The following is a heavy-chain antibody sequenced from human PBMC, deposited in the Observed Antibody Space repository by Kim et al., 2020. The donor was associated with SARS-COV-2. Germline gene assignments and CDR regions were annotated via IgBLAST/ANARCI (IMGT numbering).Heavy chain of an antibody. J-gene: IGHJ4*02. CDR2: GGSI. D-gene: IGHD4-4*01. Sequence: GGSIYYADSVKGRFTISRDNAKNSLYLQMDSLRAEDTAVYYCARGYSMVPYWGQGALVIVSS. CDR3: ARGYSMVPY. V-gene: IGHV3-11*01.